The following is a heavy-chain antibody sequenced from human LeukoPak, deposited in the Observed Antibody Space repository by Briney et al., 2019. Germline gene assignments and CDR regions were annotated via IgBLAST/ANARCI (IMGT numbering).Heavy chain of an antibody. CDR3: ARVSTVTTGGYYFDY. J-gene: IGHJ4*02. CDR2: INHSGST. Sequence: PSETLSLTCTVSGGSISSSSYYWGWIRQPPGKGLEWIGEINHSGSTNYNPSLKSRVTISVDTSKNQFSLKLSSVTAADTAVYYCARVSTVTTGGYYFDYWGQGTLVTVSS. CDR1: GGSISSSSYY. V-gene: IGHV4-39*07. D-gene: IGHD4-11*01.